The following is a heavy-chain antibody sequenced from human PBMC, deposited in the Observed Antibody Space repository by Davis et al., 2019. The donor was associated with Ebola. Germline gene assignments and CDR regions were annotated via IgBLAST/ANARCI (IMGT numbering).Heavy chain of an antibody. V-gene: IGHV1-69*10. J-gene: IGHJ6*02. D-gene: IGHD3-10*01. CDR2: IFPILGIA. Sequence: SVKVSCKASVGTFSSYAISWVRQAPGQGLAWMGRIFPILGIANYAQKLQGRVTMTTDTSTSTAYMELRSLRSDDTAVYYCARDVEVVGIAAGSYLYYYYGMDVWGQGTTVTVSS. CDR1: VGTFSSYA. CDR3: ARDVEVVGIAAGSYLYYYYGMDV.